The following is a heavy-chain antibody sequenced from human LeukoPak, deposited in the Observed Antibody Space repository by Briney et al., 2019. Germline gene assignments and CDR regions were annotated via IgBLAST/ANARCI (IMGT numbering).Heavy chain of an antibody. CDR2: IYPYSGGT. J-gene: IGHJ6*02. CDR3: ARGGYDFVYYYYGMDV. Sequence: ASVKVSCKASGYTFTDYYLHWVRQAPGQGLEWMGRIYPYSGGTNYAQKFQGRVTMTRDTSISTAYMELSRLRSDDTAVYYCARGGYDFVYYYYGMDVWGQGTTVTVSS. CDR1: GYTFTDYY. D-gene: IGHD3-3*01. V-gene: IGHV1-2*06.